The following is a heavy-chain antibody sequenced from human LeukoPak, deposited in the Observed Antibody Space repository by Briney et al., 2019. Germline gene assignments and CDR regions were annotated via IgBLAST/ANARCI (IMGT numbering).Heavy chain of an antibody. Sequence: SETLSLTCTVSGGSISSYYWSWLRQPPGKGLEWIGYIYYSGSTNYNPSLKSRVTISVDTSKNQFSLKLSSVTAADTAVYYCARAEAVAGAFDIWGQGTMVTVSS. V-gene: IGHV4-59*01. D-gene: IGHD6-19*01. CDR1: GGSISSYY. J-gene: IGHJ3*02. CDR2: IYYSGST. CDR3: ARAEAVAGAFDI.